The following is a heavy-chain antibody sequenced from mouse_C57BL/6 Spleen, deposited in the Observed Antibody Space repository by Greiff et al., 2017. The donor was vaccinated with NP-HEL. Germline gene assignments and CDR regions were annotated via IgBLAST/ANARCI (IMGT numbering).Heavy chain of an antibody. CDR1: GYTFTSYG. J-gene: IGHJ4*01. D-gene: IGHD1-1*01. Sequence: QVQLKQSGAELARPGASVKLSCKASGYTFTSYGISWVKQRTGQGLEWIGEIYPRSGNTYYNEKFKGKATLTADKSSSTAYMELRSLTSEDSAVYFCARWGYYGSSTGVDYWGQGTSVTVSS. CDR3: ARWGYYGSSTGVDY. CDR2: IYPRSGNT. V-gene: IGHV1-81*01.